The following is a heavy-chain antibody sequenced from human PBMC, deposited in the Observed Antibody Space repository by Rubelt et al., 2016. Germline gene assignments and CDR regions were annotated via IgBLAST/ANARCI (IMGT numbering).Heavy chain of an antibody. V-gene: IGHV5-51*01. CDR3: ARQTYGRNGMDV. CDR2: VYPGDSDT. Sequence: GEGLEWMGIVYPGDSDTRYSPSFQGQVTISADKSISTAYLQWSSLKASDTAMYYCARQTYGRNGMDVWAKGPRSPSP. J-gene: IGHJ6*02. D-gene: IGHD4-23*01.